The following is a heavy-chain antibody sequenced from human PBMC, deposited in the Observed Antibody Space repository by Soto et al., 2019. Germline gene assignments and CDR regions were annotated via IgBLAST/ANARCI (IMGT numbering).Heavy chain of an antibody. CDR2: ISSSSSYI. Sequence: PGGSLRLSCAASGFTFSSYSMNWVRQAPGKGLEWVSSISSSSSYIYYADSVKGRFTISRDNAKNSLYLQMNSLRAEDTAVYYCARSPGGYYDSSGKTNWFDPWGQGTLVTVSS. V-gene: IGHV3-21*01. CDR3: ARSPGGYYDSSGKTNWFDP. J-gene: IGHJ5*02. CDR1: GFTFSSYS. D-gene: IGHD3-22*01.